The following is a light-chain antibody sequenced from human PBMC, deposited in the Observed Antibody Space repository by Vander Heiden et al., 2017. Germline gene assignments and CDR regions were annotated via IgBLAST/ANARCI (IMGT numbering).Light chain of an antibody. J-gene: IGKJ2*01. CDR3: QQYYSYPYT. V-gene: IGKV1-5*03. CDR2: TGY. Sequence: DIQLPQPPPTLSASVGDRFTITCRASQNVNAWLAWYQQKPGKAPNLLIYTGYVLQSGVPPRFSGSGSGTEFSLTISSLQPDDFATYFCQQYYSYPYTFGQGTRLEIK. CDR1: QNVNAW.